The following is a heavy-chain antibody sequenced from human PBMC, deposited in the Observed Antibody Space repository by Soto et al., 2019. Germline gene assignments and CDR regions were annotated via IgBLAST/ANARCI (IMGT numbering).Heavy chain of an antibody. D-gene: IGHD3-22*01. V-gene: IGHV3-53*02. CDR1: GFTVSSNY. Sequence: EVQLVETGGGLIQPGGSLRLSCAASGFTVSSNYMSWVRQAPGKGLEWVSVIYSGGSTYYADSVKGRFTISRDNSKNTLYLQMNSLRAEDTAVYYCARDLVRAYYDSSGYGAWGQGTLVTVSS. J-gene: IGHJ5*02. CDR2: IYSGGST. CDR3: ARDLVRAYYDSSGYGA.